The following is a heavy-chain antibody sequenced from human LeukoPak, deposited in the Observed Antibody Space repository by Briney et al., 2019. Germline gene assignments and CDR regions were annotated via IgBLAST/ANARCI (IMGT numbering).Heavy chain of an antibody. Sequence: GASVKVSCKASGYTFTGYYMHWVRQAPGQGLEWMGWINPNSGGTNYAQNLQGRVTMTTDTSTSTAYMELRSLRSDDTAVYYCARGVNWNDLQHDYYYYMDVWGKGTTVTISS. CDR3: ARGVNWNDLQHDYYYYMDV. CDR1: GYTFTGYY. D-gene: IGHD1-20*01. CDR2: INPNSGGT. V-gene: IGHV1-2*02. J-gene: IGHJ6*03.